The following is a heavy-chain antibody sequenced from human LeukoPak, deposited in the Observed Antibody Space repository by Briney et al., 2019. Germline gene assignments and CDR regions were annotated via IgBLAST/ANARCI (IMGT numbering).Heavy chain of an antibody. D-gene: IGHD4-17*01. CDR2: IYYSGST. Sequence: KSSETLSLTCTVSGGSISSYYWSWIRQPPGKGLEWIGYIYYSGSTNYNPSLKSRVTISVDTSKNQFSLKLSSVTAADTAVYYCARDRGSDYGDYRSFDYWGQGTLVAVSS. CDR3: ARDRGSDYGDYRSFDY. CDR1: GGSISSYY. J-gene: IGHJ4*02. V-gene: IGHV4-59*01.